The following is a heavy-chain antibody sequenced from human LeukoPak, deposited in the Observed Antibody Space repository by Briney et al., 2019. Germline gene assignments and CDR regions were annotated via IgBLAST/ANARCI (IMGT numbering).Heavy chain of an antibody. Sequence: ASVKVSCKASGYTFTSYGISWARQAPGQGLEWMGWISAYNGNTNYAQKLQGRVTMTTDTSTSTAYMELRSLRSDDTAVYYCASSGGDTSIAAATDLDYWGQGTLVTVSS. CDR3: ASSGGDTSIAAATDLDY. D-gene: IGHD6-13*01. CDR2: ISAYNGNT. CDR1: GYTFTSYG. J-gene: IGHJ4*02. V-gene: IGHV1-18*01.